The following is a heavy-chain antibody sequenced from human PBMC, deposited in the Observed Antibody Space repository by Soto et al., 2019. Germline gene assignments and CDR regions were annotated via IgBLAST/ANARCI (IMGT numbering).Heavy chain of an antibody. J-gene: IGHJ3*02. D-gene: IGHD2-2*02. Sequence: QLQLQESGPGLVKPSETLSLTCTVSGGSISSSSYYWGWIRQPPGKGLEWIGSIYYSGSTYYNPSLKSRVTISVDTSKNQFSLKLSSVTAADTAVYYCARHSAPRPYCSSTSCYTMPAFDIWGQGTMVTVSS. CDR2: IYYSGST. CDR3: ARHSAPRPYCSSTSCYTMPAFDI. CDR1: GGSISSSSYY. V-gene: IGHV4-39*01.